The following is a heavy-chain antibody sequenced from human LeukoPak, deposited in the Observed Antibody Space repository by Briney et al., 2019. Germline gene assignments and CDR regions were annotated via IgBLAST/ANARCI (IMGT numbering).Heavy chain of an antibody. V-gene: IGHV4-59*08. J-gene: IGHJ5*02. D-gene: IGHD3-22*01. Sequence: SETLSLTCTVSGDSISSYYWSWIRQPPGKGLELIGYIYYSGSTNYNPSLKSRVTISVDTSKNKFSLKLSSVTAADTAVYYCARLYYDSSRYPNWFDPWGQGTLVTVSS. CDR2: IYYSGST. CDR3: ARLYYDSSRYPNWFDP. CDR1: GDSISSYY.